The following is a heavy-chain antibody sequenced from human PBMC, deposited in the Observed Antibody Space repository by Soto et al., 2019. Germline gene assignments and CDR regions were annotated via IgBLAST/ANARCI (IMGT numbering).Heavy chain of an antibody. CDR2: IYTSGST. J-gene: IGHJ6*02. Sequence: SETLSLTCTVSGGSIISYYWSWSRQPAGKGLEWIGRIYTSGSTNYNPSLKSRVTMSVDTSKNQFSLKLSSVTAADTAVYYCARVTSNSLTYYYGMDVWGQGTTVTVSS. CDR1: GGSIISYY. CDR3: ARVTSNSLTYYYGMDV. V-gene: IGHV4-4*07. D-gene: IGHD2-2*01.